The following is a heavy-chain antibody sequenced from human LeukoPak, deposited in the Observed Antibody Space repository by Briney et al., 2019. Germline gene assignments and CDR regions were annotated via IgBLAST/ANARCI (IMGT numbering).Heavy chain of an antibody. CDR2: FDPEDGET. J-gene: IGHJ3*02. CDR3: ATKPDDYNNSGILAFDI. V-gene: IGHV1-24*01. Sequence: ASVKVSCKVSGYTLTELSMHWVRQAPGKGLEWMGGFDPEDGETIYAQKFQGRVTMTEDTSTDTTYMELSSLRSEDTAMYYCATKPDDYNNSGILAFDIWGQGTMVTVSS. CDR1: GYTLTELS. D-gene: IGHD3-22*01.